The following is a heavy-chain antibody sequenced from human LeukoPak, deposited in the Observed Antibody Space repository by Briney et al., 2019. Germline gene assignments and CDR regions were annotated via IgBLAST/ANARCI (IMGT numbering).Heavy chain of an antibody. V-gene: IGHV3-30*18. CDR1: GFTLSSYG. CDR2: ISYDGNNK. J-gene: IGHJ4*02. CDR3: AKDHLRLELRALAAY. D-gene: IGHD1-7*01. Sequence: GGSLRLSCAASGFTLSSYGMHWVRQAPGKGLEWVAVISYDGNNKYYADSVKGRFTISRDNSKNTLYLQMNSLRAEDTAVYYCAKDHLRLELRALAAYWGQGTLVTVSS.